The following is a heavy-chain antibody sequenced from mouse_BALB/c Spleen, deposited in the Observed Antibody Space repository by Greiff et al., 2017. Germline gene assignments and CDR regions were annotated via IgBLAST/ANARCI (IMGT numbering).Heavy chain of an antibody. Sequence: DVKLQESGAELVKPGASVKLSCTASGFNIKDTYMHWVKQRPEQGLEWIGRIDPANGNTKYDPKFQGKATITADTSSNTAYLQLSSLTSEDTAVYYCARVPYGNYYAMDYWGQGTSVTVSS. CDR1: GFNIKDTY. CDR2: IDPANGNT. J-gene: IGHJ4*01. D-gene: IGHD2-10*02. CDR3: ARVPYGNYYAMDY. V-gene: IGHV14-3*02.